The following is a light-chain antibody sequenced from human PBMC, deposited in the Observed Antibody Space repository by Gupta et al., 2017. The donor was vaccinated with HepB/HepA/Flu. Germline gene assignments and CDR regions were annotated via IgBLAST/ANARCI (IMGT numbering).Light chain of an antibody. CDR3: QQTYSLVS. Sequence: DIQLTQSPSSLSVSVGDRVTITCRSSQSITCCFNWYQQKPGKAPKLLIYNTSYLHNGVPSRVSGGGFRTDCTLTISSLQPEDVATYYCQQTYSLVSFGPGTKVDL. V-gene: IGKV1-39*01. J-gene: IGKJ3*01. CDR2: NTS. CDR1: QSITCC.